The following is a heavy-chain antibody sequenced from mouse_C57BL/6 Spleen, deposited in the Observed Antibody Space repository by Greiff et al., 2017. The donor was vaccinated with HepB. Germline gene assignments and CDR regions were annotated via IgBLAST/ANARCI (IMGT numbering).Heavy chain of an antibody. J-gene: IGHJ4*01. Sequence: QVHVKQSGAELVRPGASVTLSCKASGYTFTDYEMHWVKQTPVHGLEWIGAIDPETGGTAYNQKFKGKAILTADKSSSTAYMELRSLTSEDSAVYYCTRGYGSMGYAMDYWGQGTSVTVSS. CDR1: GYTFTDYE. V-gene: IGHV1-15*01. CDR3: TRGYGSMGYAMDY. D-gene: IGHD1-1*01. CDR2: IDPETGGT.